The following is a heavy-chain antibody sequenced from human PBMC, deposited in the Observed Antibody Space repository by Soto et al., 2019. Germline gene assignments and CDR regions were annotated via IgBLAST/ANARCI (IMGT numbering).Heavy chain of an antibody. D-gene: IGHD4-17*01. CDR1: GFTFSSDG. CDR2: IWYDGSNK. Sequence: QVQLVESGGGVVQPGRSLRLSCAASGFTFSSDGMHWVRQAPGKGLEWVAVIWYDGSNKYYADSVKGRFTISRDNSKNTLYLQMNSLRAEDTAVYYCARDRIPYGDYVNWYFDLWGRGTLVTVSS. J-gene: IGHJ2*01. V-gene: IGHV3-33*01. CDR3: ARDRIPYGDYVNWYFDL.